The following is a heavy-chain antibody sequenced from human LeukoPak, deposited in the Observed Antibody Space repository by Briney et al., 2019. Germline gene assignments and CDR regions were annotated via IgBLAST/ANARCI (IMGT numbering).Heavy chain of an antibody. V-gene: IGHV3-7*01. J-gene: IGHJ5*02. CDR1: GFTFSSYW. Sequence: GGSLRISCAASGFTFSSYWMTWVRQAPGKGLEWVANINKDGSDKYYVDSVKGRFTISRDNAKRLLFLQVNSLRAEDTAVYYCARDTATGFATWGQGTLVTVSS. D-gene: IGHD6-25*01. CDR2: INKDGSDK. CDR3: ARDTATGFAT.